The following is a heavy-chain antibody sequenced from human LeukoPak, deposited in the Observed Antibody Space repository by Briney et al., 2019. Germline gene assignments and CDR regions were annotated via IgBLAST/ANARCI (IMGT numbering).Heavy chain of an antibody. Sequence: GASVTVSCRASGYTVTSYGVSWVRQAPGQGLEWMGWISAYNGNTNYAQKLQGRVTMTTDTSTSTAYMELRSLRSDDTAVYYCASSLNCSSTSCNWFDPWGQGTLVTVPS. D-gene: IGHD2-2*01. CDR3: ASSLNCSSTSCNWFDP. J-gene: IGHJ5*02. V-gene: IGHV1-18*01. CDR1: GYTVTSYG. CDR2: ISAYNGNT.